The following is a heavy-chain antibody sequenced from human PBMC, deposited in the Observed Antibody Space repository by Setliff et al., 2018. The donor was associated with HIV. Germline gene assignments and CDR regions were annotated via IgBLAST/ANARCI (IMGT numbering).Heavy chain of an antibody. J-gene: IGHJ4*02. CDR2: IYTSGST. D-gene: IGHD3-22*01. Sequence: PSETLSLTCTVSGGSISSGSYYWSWMRQPAGKGLEWIGHIYTSGSTNYNPSLKSRVTISVDTSKNQFSLKLSSVTAAHTAVYYCARAPGAYYYDSSGYPIGIRFDYWGQGTLVTVSS. V-gene: IGHV4-61*09. CDR1: GGSISSGSYY. CDR3: ARAPGAYYYDSSGYPIGIRFDY.